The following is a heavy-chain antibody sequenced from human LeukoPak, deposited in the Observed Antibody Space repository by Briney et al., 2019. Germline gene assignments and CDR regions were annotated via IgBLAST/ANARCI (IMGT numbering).Heavy chain of an antibody. D-gene: IGHD3-10*01. CDR3: TNIWFGELSYYYYYMDV. Sequence: PGGSLRLSCAASVTFSNAWMSWVRQAPGKGLEWVGRIKSKTDGGTTDYAAPVKGRFTISRDDSKNTLYLQMNSLKTEDTAVYYCTNIWFGELSYYYYYMDVWGKGTTVTISS. J-gene: IGHJ6*03. CDR2: IKSKTDGGTT. CDR1: VTFSNAW. V-gene: IGHV3-15*01.